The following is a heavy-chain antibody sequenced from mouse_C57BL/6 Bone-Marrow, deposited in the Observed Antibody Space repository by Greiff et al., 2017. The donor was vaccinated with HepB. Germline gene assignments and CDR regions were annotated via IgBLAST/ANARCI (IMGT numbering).Heavy chain of an antibody. V-gene: IGHV5-9*01. CDR2: ISGGGGNT. J-gene: IGHJ2*01. CDR3: ARVYYYGSSYGYFDY. D-gene: IGHD1-1*01. CDR1: GFTFSSYT. Sequence: EVKLMESGGGLVKPGGSLKLSCAASGFTFSSYTMSWVRQTPEKRLEWVATISGGGGNTYYPDSVKGRFTISRDNAKNTLYLQMSSLRSEDTALYYCARVYYYGSSYGYFDYWGQGTTLTVSS.